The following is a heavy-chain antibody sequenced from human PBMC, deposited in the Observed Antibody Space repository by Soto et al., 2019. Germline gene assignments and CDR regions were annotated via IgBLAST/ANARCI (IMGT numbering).Heavy chain of an antibody. CDR1: GFIFSNYV. CDR2: MSYDGTTK. J-gene: IGHJ4*02. D-gene: IGHD2-21*01. Sequence: GGSLRLSCAASGFIFSNYVMYWVRQAPGKGLEWVAFMSYDGTTKYYADSVKGRFAISRDNSKNTLYLQMNNLRPEDTGVYYCAREVLWSRYFDYWGQGTLVTVS. CDR3: AREVLWSRYFDY. V-gene: IGHV3-30*09.